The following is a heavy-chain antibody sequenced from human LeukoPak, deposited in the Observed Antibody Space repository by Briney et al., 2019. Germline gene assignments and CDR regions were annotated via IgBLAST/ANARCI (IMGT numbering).Heavy chain of an antibody. V-gene: IGHV5-51*01. J-gene: IGHJ4*02. D-gene: IGHD1-7*01. CDR3: ARLAPIYNWNYDYGKYYFDY. CDR1: GYTFPSFW. CDR2: VYPGDSDT. Sequence: GESLKISCKGSGYTFPSFWIGWVRQMPGKGLEWMGIVYPGDSDTRYSPSFQGQVTISADKSISTAYLQWSSLKASDTAMYYCARLAPIYNWNYDYGKYYFDYWGQGTLVTVSS.